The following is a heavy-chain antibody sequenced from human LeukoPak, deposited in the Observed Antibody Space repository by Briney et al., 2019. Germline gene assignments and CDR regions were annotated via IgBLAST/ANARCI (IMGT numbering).Heavy chain of an antibody. J-gene: IGHJ4*02. V-gene: IGHV4-59*08. CDR2: IYYSGST. CDR1: GGSISSYY. D-gene: IGHD1-1*01. CDR3: ARHRQNRYNWNDGFDY. Sequence: PSECLSLTCTVSGGSISSYYWSWLRQPPGKGLEWIGYIYYSGSTNYNPSLKSRVTISVDTSKNQFSLKLNSVTAADTAVYFCARHRQNRYNWNDGFDYWGQGTLVTVSS.